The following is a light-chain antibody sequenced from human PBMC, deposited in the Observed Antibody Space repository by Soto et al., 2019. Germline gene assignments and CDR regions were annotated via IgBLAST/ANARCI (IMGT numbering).Light chain of an antibody. V-gene: IGKV1-5*03. CDR3: QQYKSYSRT. Sequence: DIQMTQSPSTLSASVGDRVTITCRASQSISSWLAWYQQKPGKAPKLLIYKASSLVSGIPSRFRGSGSGTKFTRTSSSRQTDDFANYYCQQYKSYSRTFGQGTKVGIK. CDR1: QSISSW. J-gene: IGKJ1*01. CDR2: KAS.